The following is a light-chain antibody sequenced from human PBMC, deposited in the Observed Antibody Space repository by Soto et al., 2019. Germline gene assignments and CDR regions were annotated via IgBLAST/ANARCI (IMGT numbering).Light chain of an antibody. CDR3: QQYDNLRIT. CDR1: QGVSSF. V-gene: IGKV1-33*01. CDR2: DAS. J-gene: IGKJ5*01. Sequence: ILMTQSPPTLSAARVDRATITCQASQGVSSFLSWYQQKPGKAPRLLIYDASELETGIPSRFSGSGSGTDFTFTISSLQPEDIATYYCQQYDNLRITFGQGTRLEIK.